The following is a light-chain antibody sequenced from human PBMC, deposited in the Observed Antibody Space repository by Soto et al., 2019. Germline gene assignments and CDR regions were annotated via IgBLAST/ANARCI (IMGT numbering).Light chain of an antibody. CDR1: SSDVGGYNF. Sequence: QSVLTQPASVSGSPGQSITISCTGTSSDVGGYNFVSWYQQHPGKAPKLMIYEVSNRPSGVSNCFSGSKSGNTASLTISGLQAEDEADYYCSSYTSGSTLVFGGGTKVTVL. J-gene: IGLJ2*01. CDR2: EVS. V-gene: IGLV2-14*01. CDR3: SSYTSGSTLV.